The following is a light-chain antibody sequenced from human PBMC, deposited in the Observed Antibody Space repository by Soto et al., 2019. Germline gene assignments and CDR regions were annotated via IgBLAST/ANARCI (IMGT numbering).Light chain of an antibody. J-gene: IGKJ4*01. CDR2: AAS. CDR1: QGISSY. CDR3: QQLNSYPT. V-gene: IGKV1-9*01. Sequence: DIQLTQSPSFLSASVGDRVTITCRASQGISSYLAWYQQQPGKAPKLLIYAASTLQSGVPSRFSGSGSGTEFTLTISSLQPEDFATYYSQQLNSYPTFGGGTKLEIK.